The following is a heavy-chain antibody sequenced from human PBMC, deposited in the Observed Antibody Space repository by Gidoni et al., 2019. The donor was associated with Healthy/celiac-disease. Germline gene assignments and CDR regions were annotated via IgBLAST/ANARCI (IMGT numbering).Heavy chain of an antibody. V-gene: IGHV5-51*01. CDR3: AIYRLGGMQAARGGMDV. J-gene: IGHJ6*02. D-gene: IGHD2-8*01. Sequence: EVQLVQSGAAVKKPGASMKISCTGSGYSFTSYWIGWVRQMPGKGLEWMGIIYPGDSDTRYSPSFQGQVTISADKSISTAYLQWSSLKASDTAMYYCAIYRLGGMQAARGGMDVWGQGTTVTVSS. CDR1: GYSFTSYW. CDR2: IYPGDSDT.